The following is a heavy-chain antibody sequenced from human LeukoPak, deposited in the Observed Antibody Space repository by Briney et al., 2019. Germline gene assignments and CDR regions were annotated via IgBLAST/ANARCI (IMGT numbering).Heavy chain of an antibody. CDR2: IYSGGST. V-gene: IGHV3-53*01. CDR3: TTDHYYDFWSGYYRFDY. Sequence: PGGSLRLSCAASGFTVSSNYMSWVRQAPGKGLEWVSVIYSGGSTYYADSVKGRFTISRDNSKNTLYLQMNSLRAEDTAVYYCTTDHYYDFWSGYYRFDYWGQGTLVTVSS. CDR1: GFTVSSNY. J-gene: IGHJ4*02. D-gene: IGHD3-3*01.